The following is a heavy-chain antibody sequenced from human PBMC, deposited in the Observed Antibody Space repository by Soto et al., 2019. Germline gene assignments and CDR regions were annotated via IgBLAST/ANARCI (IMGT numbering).Heavy chain of an antibody. V-gene: IGHV3-30*18. CDR2: VSHDGRNT. CDR1: GFTFSDDA. Sequence: VQLVESGGGVVQPGRSLRLSCAASGFTFSDDAMHWVRQAPGKGLEWVAVVSHDGRNTLYADSVKGRFTISRDSSKNTVSLEMTSLRAADTAVYYCAKGGRQWLVTSDFNYWGQGALVTVSS. D-gene: IGHD6-19*01. CDR3: AKGGRQWLVTSDFNY. J-gene: IGHJ4*02.